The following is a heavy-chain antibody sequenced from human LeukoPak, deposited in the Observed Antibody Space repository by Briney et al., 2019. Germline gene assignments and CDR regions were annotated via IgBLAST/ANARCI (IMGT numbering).Heavy chain of an antibody. CDR2: IKSKTDGGTT. CDR3: GRSKYFDY. V-gene: IGHV3-15*01. D-gene: IGHD3-10*01. CDR1: GFTFSSYG. Sequence: GGSLRLSCAASGFTFSSYGMHWVRQAPGKGLEWVGRIKSKTDGGTTDYAAPVKGRFTISRDDSKNTLYLQMNSLKTEDTAVYYCGRSKYFDYWGQGTLVTVSS. J-gene: IGHJ4*02.